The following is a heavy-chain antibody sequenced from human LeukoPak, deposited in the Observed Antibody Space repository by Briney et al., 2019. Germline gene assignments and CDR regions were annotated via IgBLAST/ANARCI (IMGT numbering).Heavy chain of an antibody. CDR2: IYHSGST. Sequence: PSQTLSLTCTVSGGSISSGGYYWSWIRQPPGKGLEWIGYIYHSGSTYYNPSLKSRVTISVDRSKNQFSLKLSSVTAADTAVYYCARGDYVILTGYRTLYTFDIWGQGTMVTVSS. V-gene: IGHV4-30-2*01. D-gene: IGHD3-9*01. CDR3: ARGDYVILTGYRTLYTFDI. J-gene: IGHJ3*02. CDR1: GGSISSGGYY.